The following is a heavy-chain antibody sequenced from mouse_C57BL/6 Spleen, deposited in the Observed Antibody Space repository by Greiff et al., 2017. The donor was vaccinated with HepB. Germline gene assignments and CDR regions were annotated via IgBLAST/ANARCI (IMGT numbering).Heavy chain of an antibody. V-gene: IGHV1-82*01. CDR1: GYAFSSSW. CDR2: IYPGDGDT. J-gene: IGHJ2*01. Sequence: QVQLQHSGPELVKPGASVKISCKASGYAFSSSWMNWVKQRPGKGLEWIGRIYPGDGDTNYNGKFKGKATLTADKSSSTAYMQLSSLTSEDSAVYFCARDWVYFDYWGQGTTLTVSS. CDR3: ARDWVYFDY. D-gene: IGHD4-1*01.